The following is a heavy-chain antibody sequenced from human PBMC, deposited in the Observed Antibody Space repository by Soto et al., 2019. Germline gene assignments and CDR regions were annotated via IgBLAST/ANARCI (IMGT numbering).Heavy chain of an antibody. CDR2: IWYDGSNK. D-gene: IGHD3-3*01. CDR3: ARDTSGIFGVVIPFDY. CDR1: GFTFSSYG. J-gene: IGHJ4*02. Sequence: QVQLVESGGGVVQPGRSLRLSCAASGFTFSSYGMHWVRQAPGKGLEWVAVIWYDGSNKYYAYSVKGRFTISRDNSKNTLYLQMNSLRAEDTAVYYCARDTSGIFGVVIPFDYWGQGTLVTVSS. V-gene: IGHV3-33*01.